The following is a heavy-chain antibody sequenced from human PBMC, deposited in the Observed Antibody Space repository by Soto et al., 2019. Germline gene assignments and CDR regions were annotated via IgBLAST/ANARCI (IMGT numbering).Heavy chain of an antibody. CDR2: VSHSGTT. V-gene: IGHV4-34*01. J-gene: IGHJ4*02. Sequence: SGTLSVTCPVFGGAFSGYYWAWIPPPPGKGLDCIGQVSHSGTTNYNPSLKSRVTISVDTPKNQFSLKLSSVTAADTAVYYWARAGNISGYSDYWGQGIMVTVSS. CDR1: GGAFSGYY. CDR3: ARAGNISGYSDY. D-gene: IGHD3-22*01.